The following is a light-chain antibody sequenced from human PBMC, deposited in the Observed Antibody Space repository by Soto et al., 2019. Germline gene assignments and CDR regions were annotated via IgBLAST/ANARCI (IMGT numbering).Light chain of an antibody. CDR3: QQYDILPIT. CDR1: QSIGRW. CDR2: DAS. J-gene: IGKJ5*01. V-gene: IGKV1-5*01. Sequence: DIQMTQSPSTLSASVGDTVTVTCRASQSIGRWLAWYQQKPGKAPKLLIFDASTLENGVPARFSGSRSGPEFSLTISSLQTEDIGTYYCQQYDILPITFGRGTRLEIK.